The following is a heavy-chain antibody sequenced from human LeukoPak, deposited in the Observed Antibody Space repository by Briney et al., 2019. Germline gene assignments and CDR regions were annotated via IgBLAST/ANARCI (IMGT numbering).Heavy chain of an antibody. CDR1: GLTFSDYY. J-gene: IGHJ4*02. CDR3: ARVFGSSWPIDY. D-gene: IGHD6-13*01. V-gene: IGHV3-11*01. Sequence: GGSLRLSWAASGLTFSDYYMSWIRQAPGKGLEWVSYISSSGSTIYYADSVKGRFTISRDNAKNSLYLQMNSLRAEDTAVYYCARVFGSSWPIDYWGQGTLVTVSS. CDR2: ISSSGSTI.